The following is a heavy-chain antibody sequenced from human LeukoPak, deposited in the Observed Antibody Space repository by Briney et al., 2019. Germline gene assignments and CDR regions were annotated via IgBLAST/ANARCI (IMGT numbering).Heavy chain of an antibody. V-gene: IGHV4-4*07. CDR2: IYTSGST. Sequence: PSETLSLTCTVSGGSISSYYWSWIRQPAGKGLEWIGRIYTSGSTNYNPSLKSRVTMSVDTSKNQFSLKLSSVTAADTAVYYCARVSRAQYQLLYAFDIWGQGTMVTVSS. CDR1: GGSISSYY. D-gene: IGHD2-2*02. J-gene: IGHJ3*02. CDR3: ARVSRAQYQLLYAFDI.